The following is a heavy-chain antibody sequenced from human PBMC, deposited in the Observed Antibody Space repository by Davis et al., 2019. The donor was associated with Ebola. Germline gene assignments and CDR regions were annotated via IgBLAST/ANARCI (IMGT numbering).Heavy chain of an antibody. CDR3: ARCAGIAAAGIDY. D-gene: IGHD6-13*01. CDR1: GFTVSSNY. Sequence: GSLRLSCAASGFTVSSNYMSWIRQPPGKGLEWIGEINHSGSTNYNPSLKSRVTISVDTSKNQFSLKLSSVTAADTAVYYCARCAGIAAAGIDYWGQGTLVTVSS. V-gene: IGHV4-34*01. CDR2: INHSGST. J-gene: IGHJ4*02.